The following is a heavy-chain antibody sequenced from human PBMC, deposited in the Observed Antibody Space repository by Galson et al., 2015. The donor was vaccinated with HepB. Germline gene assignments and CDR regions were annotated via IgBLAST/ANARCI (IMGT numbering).Heavy chain of an antibody. CDR2: ISGSGSST. CDR1: GFIYSTYA. J-gene: IGHJ4*02. Sequence: SLRLSCAASGFIYSTYAMTWVRQAPGRGLEWVSGISGSGSSTYADSVKGRFTISRDNSKNTLYLQMNSLRAEDTAVYYCAKGPHDYGDYPNYFDYWGLGILVTVSS. CDR3: AKGPHDYGDYPNYFDY. D-gene: IGHD4-17*01. V-gene: IGHV3-23*01.